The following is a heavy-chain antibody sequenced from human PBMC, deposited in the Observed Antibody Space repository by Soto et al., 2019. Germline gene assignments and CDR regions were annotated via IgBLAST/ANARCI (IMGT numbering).Heavy chain of an antibody. J-gene: IGHJ4*02. CDR2: TSYDGSNN. V-gene: IGHV3-33*05. CDR1: GFTFRSYV. D-gene: IGHD3-16*01. CDR3: ARWGTTGGLDV. Sequence: QVQLVESGGGVVQPGTSLRLSCVGSGFTFRSYVIHWVRQAPGKGLEWVALTSYDGSNNFYGDSVKGRFTISRHNSSNTVELQVDSLRFEDSALYYCARWGTTGGLDVWGQGTLVSVSS.